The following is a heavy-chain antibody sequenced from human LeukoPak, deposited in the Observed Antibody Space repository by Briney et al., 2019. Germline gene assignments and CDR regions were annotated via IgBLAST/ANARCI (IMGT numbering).Heavy chain of an antibody. D-gene: IGHD6-13*01. J-gene: IGHJ5*02. V-gene: IGHV4-31*03. CDR2: IYYSGST. CDR1: GGSISSGGYY. CDR3: ARVSPLYSSSWYRRYTDNWFDP. Sequence: PSETLSLTCTVSGGSISSGGYYWSWIRQHPGKGLEWIGYIYYSGSTYYNPSLKSRVTISVDTSKNQFSLKLSSVTAADTAVYYCARVSPLYSSSWYRRYTDNWFDPWGQGTLVTVSP.